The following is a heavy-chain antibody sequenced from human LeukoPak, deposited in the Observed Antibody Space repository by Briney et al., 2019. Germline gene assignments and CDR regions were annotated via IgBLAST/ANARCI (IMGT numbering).Heavy chain of an antibody. V-gene: IGHV1-69*05. D-gene: IGHD1-20*01. CDR3: VNIAYNSYAFDI. J-gene: IGHJ3*02. CDR2: IIPIFGTA. Sequence: SVKVSCKASGGIFSSYAISWVRQAPGQGLEWMGGIIPIFGTANYAQKFQGRVTITTDESTSTAYMELSSLRSEDTAVYYCVNIAYNSYAFDIWGQGTMVTVSS. CDR1: GGIFSSYA.